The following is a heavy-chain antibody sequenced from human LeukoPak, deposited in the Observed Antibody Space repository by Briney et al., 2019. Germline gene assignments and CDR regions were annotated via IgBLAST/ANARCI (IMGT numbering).Heavy chain of an antibody. Sequence: GGSLRLSCAASGFTFSSYGMSWVRQAPGKGVEWVSAISGSGGSTYYADSVKGRFTISRDSSKNTLYLQMNSLRAEDTAVYYCARGGFGPSDALDIWGQGTMVTVSS. D-gene: IGHD3-10*01. CDR1: GFTFSSYG. CDR3: ARGGFGPSDALDI. CDR2: ISGSGGST. J-gene: IGHJ3*02. V-gene: IGHV3-23*01.